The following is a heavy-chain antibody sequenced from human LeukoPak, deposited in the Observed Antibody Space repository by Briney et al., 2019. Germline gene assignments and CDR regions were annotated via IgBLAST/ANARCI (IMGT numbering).Heavy chain of an antibody. CDR1: GFTFDDYA. J-gene: IGHJ4*02. CDR2: INWNSDSI. CDR3: AINGGGDSGYGTFDY. Sequence: GGSLRLSCAVSGFTFDDYAMHWVRQVPGKGLEWVSGINWNSDSIGYADSVKGRFTTSRDNAKNSLYLQMNSLRAEDTAFYYCAINGGGDSGYGTFDYWGQGTLVTVSS. V-gene: IGHV3-9*01. D-gene: IGHD5-12*01.